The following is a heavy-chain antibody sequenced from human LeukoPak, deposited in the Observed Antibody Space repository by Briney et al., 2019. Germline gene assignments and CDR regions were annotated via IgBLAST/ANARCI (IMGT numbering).Heavy chain of an antibody. Sequence: GGSLRLSCAASGFTVSSYGMHWVRQAPGKGLEWVAFIRYDGSNKYYADSVKGRFTISRDNSKNTLYLQMNSLRAEDTAVYYCAISGEGIVEVPAASRVDYWGQGTLVTVSS. CDR3: AISGEGIVEVPAASRVDY. J-gene: IGHJ4*02. V-gene: IGHV3-30*02. CDR1: GFTVSSYG. CDR2: IRYDGSNK. D-gene: IGHD2-2*01.